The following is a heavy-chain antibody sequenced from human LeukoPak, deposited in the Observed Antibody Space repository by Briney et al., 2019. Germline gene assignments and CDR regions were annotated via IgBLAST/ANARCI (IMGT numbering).Heavy chain of an antibody. CDR2: IYYSGST. J-gene: IGHJ3*02. CDR1: GGSISSHY. D-gene: IGHD1-7*01. V-gene: IGHV4-59*11. Sequence: PSETLSRTCTVSGGSISSHYWSWIRQPPGKGLEWIGYIYYSGSTNYNPSLKSRVTISVDTSKNQFSLKLSSVTAADTAVYYCARDFAGTTSRDAFDIWGQGTMVTVSS. CDR3: ARDFAGTTSRDAFDI.